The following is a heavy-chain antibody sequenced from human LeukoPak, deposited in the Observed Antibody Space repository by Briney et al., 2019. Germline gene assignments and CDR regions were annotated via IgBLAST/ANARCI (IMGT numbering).Heavy chain of an antibody. D-gene: IGHD2-21*02. Sequence: SETLSLTCSVSGGSINGNYWTWIRQPPGKGLEWIGNIYDEGTTNYNPSLESRLTMTIATTTTHFSLTLRPVTAADTAVYYCARVFRGAVTANWFDLWGQGTLVSVSS. J-gene: IGHJ5*02. CDR1: GGSINGNY. V-gene: IGHV4-59*01. CDR3: ARVFRGAVTANWFDL. CDR2: IYDEGTT.